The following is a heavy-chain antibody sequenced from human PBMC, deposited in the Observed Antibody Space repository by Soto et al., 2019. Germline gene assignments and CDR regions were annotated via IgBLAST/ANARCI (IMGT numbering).Heavy chain of an antibody. CDR3: ARLKLGVDSSGWNLFDP. J-gene: IGHJ5*02. CDR2: IDPSDSYT. D-gene: IGHD6-25*01. CDR1: GYSFTSYW. V-gene: IGHV5-10-1*01. Sequence: PGESLKISCKGSGYSFTSYWISWVRQMPGKGLEWLGRIDPSDSYTNYSPSFQGHVTISADKSISTAYLQWSSLKASETAMYYCARLKLGVDSSGWNLFDPWAQGILVTVSS.